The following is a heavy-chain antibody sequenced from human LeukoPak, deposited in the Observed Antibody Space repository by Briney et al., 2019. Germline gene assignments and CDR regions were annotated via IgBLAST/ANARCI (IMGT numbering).Heavy chain of an antibody. CDR1: GYTFTGYY. D-gene: IGHD3-3*01. Sequence: ASVKVSCKASGYTFTGYYMHWVRQAPGQGREWMGWINPNSGGTNYAQKFQGRVTMTRDTSISTAYMELSRLRSDDTAVYYCATDPSRVLRFLEWLSHYFDYWGQETLVTVSS. V-gene: IGHV1-2*02. CDR3: ATDPSRVLRFLEWLSHYFDY. CDR2: INPNSGGT. J-gene: IGHJ4*02.